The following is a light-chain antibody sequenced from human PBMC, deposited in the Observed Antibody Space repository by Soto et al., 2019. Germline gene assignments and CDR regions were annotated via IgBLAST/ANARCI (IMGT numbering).Light chain of an antibody. V-gene: IGLV1-40*01. Sequence: QSVLTQPPSVSGAPGQRVTISCSGGSSHIGAGYDVHWYHHVPGTAPKLVVYFSTHRPSGVPDRFSGSKSGTSASLAIDGLQPEDEGDYYCQTADGGLRGRVCGGGTKLTVL. J-gene: IGLJ3*02. CDR3: QTADGGLRGRV. CDR2: FST. CDR1: SSHIGAGYD.